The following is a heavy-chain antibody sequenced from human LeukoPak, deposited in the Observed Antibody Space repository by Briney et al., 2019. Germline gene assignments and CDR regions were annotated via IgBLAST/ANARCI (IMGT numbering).Heavy chain of an antibody. J-gene: IGHJ4*02. V-gene: IGHV3-23*01. Sequence: GGSLRLSCAASGFTFSYHAMSWVRQTPGKGLEWVSAITDDGGAKFHADSVKGRFIISRDNSKKMLYLQMDSLRAEDTAMYFCAKGSRSSRPYYFDYWGQGSLVTVSS. CDR1: GFTFSYHA. CDR3: AKGSRSSRPYYFDY. D-gene: IGHD6-6*01. CDR2: ITDDGGAK.